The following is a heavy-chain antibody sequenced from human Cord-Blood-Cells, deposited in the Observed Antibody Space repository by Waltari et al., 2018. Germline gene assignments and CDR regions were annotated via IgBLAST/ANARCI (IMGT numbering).Heavy chain of an antibody. J-gene: IGHJ3*02. CDR2: INPNSGGT. Sequence: QVQLVQSGAEVKKPGASVKVSCKASGYTFTGYYMHWVRQAPGQGLEWRGGINPNSGGTNYAQKLQGRVTRTRDTSISTAYMELSRLRSDDTAVYYCAFGGPMVRGALYAFDIWGQGTVVTVSS. V-gene: IGHV1-2*02. D-gene: IGHD3-10*01. CDR3: AFGGPMVRGALYAFDI. CDR1: GYTFTGYY.